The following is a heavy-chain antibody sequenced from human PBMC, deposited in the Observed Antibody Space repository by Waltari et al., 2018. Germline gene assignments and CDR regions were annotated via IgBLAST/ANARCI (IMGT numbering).Heavy chain of an antibody. D-gene: IGHD3-9*01. CDR2: ISSDGSHD. CDR1: GFILRSYA. Sequence: QVQLVESGGGVVQPGRSLRLSCAASGFILRSYAMHWVRQAPGQGLEWLAIISSDGSHDYYAESVKGRFSISRDNSNNTLYLQMNNLTVEDMAVYYCARELILTGFARGLLYWGQGTLVTVSS. CDR3: ARELILTGFARGLLY. J-gene: IGHJ4*02. V-gene: IGHV3-30*04.